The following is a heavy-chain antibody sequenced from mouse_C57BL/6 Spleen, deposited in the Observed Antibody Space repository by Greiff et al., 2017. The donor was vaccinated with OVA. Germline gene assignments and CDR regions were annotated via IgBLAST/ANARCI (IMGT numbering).Heavy chain of an antibody. CDR3: ARWGPPAFAY. V-gene: IGHV1-18*01. CDR1: GYTFTDYN. Sequence: DVQLQESGPELVKPGASVKIPCKASGYTFTDYNMDWVKQSHGKSLEWIGDINPNNGGTIYNQKFKGKATLTVDKSSSTAYMELRSLTSEDTAVYYCARWGPPAFAYWGQGTLVTVSA. CDR2: INPNNGGT. J-gene: IGHJ3*01.